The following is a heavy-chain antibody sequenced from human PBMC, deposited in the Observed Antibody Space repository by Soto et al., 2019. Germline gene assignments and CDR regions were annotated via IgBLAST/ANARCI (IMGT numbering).Heavy chain of an antibody. CDR1: GGTFSSYT. V-gene: IGHV1-69*02. CDR2: IIPILGIA. Sequence: QVQLVQSGAEVKKPGSSVKVSCKASGGTFSSYTISWVRQAPGQGLEWMGRIIPILGIANYAQKFQGRVTITADKATSTAYRDQSSLRSEDTAVYYCAGDRTMVSPPHDYWGQGTLVTVSS. D-gene: IGHD3-10*01. CDR3: AGDRTMVSPPHDY. J-gene: IGHJ4*02.